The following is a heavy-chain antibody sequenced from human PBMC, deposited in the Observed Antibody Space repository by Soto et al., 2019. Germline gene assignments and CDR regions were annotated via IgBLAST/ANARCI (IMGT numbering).Heavy chain of an antibody. D-gene: IGHD3-22*01. CDR1: GFTFSSYA. CDR3: ARVLGGYPNFDY. J-gene: IGHJ4*02. CDR2: ISYDGSNK. V-gene: IGHV3-30-3*01. Sequence: QVQLVESGGGVVQPGRSLRLSCAASGFTFSSYALHWVRQAPGKGLEWVAVISYDGSNKFYADSVKGRFTISRDTSKNTLYLPMNSLRAEDTAVYYCARVLGGYPNFDYWGQGTLVTVSS.